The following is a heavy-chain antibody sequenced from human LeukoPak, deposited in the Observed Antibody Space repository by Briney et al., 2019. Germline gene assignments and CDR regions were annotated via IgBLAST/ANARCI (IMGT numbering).Heavy chain of an antibody. V-gene: IGHV4-59*01. CDR2: IYYSGST. CDR1: GGSFSTYY. CDR3: ARDLAQSSRSYNWFDP. D-gene: IGHD6-13*01. J-gene: IGHJ5*02. Sequence: SETLSLTCTVSGGSFSTYYWSWIRQPPGKGLEWVGYIYYSGSTNYNPSLKSRVTISVDTSKNQFSLKLSSVTAADTAVYYCARDLAQSSRSYNWFDPWGQGTLVTVSS.